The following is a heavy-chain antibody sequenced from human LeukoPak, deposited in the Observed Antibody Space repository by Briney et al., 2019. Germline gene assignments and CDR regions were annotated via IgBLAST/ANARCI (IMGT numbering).Heavy chain of an antibody. V-gene: IGHV3-21*04. CDR3: ARGQLVATEY. CDR1: GFTFSSSD. CDR2: ISRTSGSI. Sequence: GDSLRLSCAASGFTFSSSDMNWVRQAPGKGLEWVSSISRTSGSIFYADSVTGRFTISRDNAKNSLYLQMNSLRAEDTAVYYCARGQLVATEYWGQGTLVTVPS. D-gene: IGHD5-12*01. J-gene: IGHJ4*02.